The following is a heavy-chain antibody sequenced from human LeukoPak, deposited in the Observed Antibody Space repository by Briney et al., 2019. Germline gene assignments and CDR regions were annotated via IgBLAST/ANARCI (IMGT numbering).Heavy chain of an antibody. J-gene: IGHJ3*02. D-gene: IGHD3-3*01. CDR1: GFTFSSYG. CDR3: VKDRNDFWSGYFSSAFDI. CDR2: ISYDGSNK. V-gene: IGHV3-30*18. Sequence: GGSLRLSCAASGFTFSSYGMHWVRQAPGKGLEWVAVISYDGSNKYYADSVKGRFTISRDNSKNTLYLQMNSLRAEDTAVYYCVKDRNDFWSGYFSSAFDIWGQGTMVTVSS.